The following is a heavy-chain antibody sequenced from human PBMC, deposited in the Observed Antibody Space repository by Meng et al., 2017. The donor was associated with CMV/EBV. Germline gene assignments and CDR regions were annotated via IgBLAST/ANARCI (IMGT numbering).Heavy chain of an antibody. D-gene: IGHD4-23*01. V-gene: IGHV3-7*01. CDR2: IKQDGSEK. CDR3: ARYPGNVNSTYSYFGMDV. J-gene: IGHJ6*02. Sequence: GGSLRLSCTASGFTFSSYWVTWVRQAPGEGLEWVANIKQDGSEKYYVDSVKGRFTISRDNAKRSVYLQMNSLRADDTAVYYCARYPGNVNSTYSYFGMDVWGRGTTVTVSS. CDR1: GFTFSSYW.